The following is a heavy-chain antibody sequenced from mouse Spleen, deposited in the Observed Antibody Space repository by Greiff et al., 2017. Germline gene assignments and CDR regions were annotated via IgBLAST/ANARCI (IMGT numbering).Heavy chain of an antibody. Sequence: EVKLMESGPGLVKPSQSLSLTCSVTGYSITSGYYWNWIRQFPGNKLEWMGYISYDGSNNYNPSLKNRISITRDTSKNQFFLKLNSVTTEDTATYYCANYDYDEDYYAMDYWGQGTSVTVSS. J-gene: IGHJ4*01. CDR1: GYSITSGYY. D-gene: IGHD2-4*01. CDR2: ISYDGSN. V-gene: IGHV3-6*01. CDR3: ANYDYDEDYYAMDY.